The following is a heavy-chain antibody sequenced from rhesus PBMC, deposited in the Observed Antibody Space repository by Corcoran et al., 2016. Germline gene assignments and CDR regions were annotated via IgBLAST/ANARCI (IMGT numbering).Heavy chain of an antibody. Sequence: EVQLVQSGAEVKKPGASVKISCKASGYTFTDHYLHWVRQAPGKGLEWREPVDPEDGESIHAQKYQHKVTITAEPSTDTAYRELSSLRSEDTAVYYCATTLVYAFDFWGQGLRVTVSS. CDR1: GYTFTDHY. V-gene: IGHV1-111*02. CDR3: ATTLVYAFDF. J-gene: IGHJ3*01. CDR2: VDPEDGES.